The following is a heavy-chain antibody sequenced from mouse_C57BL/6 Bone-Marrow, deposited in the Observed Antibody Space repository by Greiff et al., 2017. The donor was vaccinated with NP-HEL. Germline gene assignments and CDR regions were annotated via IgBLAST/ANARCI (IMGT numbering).Heavy chain of an antibody. J-gene: IGHJ3*01. CDR3: ARIWFAY. V-gene: IGHV2-2*01. Sequence: LQQSGPGLVQPSQSLSITCTVSGFSLTSYGVHWVRQSPGKGLEWLGVIWSGGSTDYNAAFISRLSISKDNSKSQVFFKMNSLQADDTAIYYCARIWFAYWGQGTLVTVSA. CDR1: GFSLTSYG. CDR2: IWSGGST.